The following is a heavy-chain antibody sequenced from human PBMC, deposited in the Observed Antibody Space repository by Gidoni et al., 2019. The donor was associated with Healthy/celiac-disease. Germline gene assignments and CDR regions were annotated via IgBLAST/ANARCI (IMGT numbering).Heavy chain of an antibody. V-gene: IGHV3-23*01. J-gene: IGHJ4*02. CDR3: AKGARLRNPFDY. CDR1: GVTFSSYA. CDR2: ISGSGGIT. Sequence: EVQLLESGGGWVQPGGSLRLSGAASGVTFSSYAMSWVRQAPGKGLEWFSAISGSGGITSYADSVKGRFTISRDNSKNTLYLQMNSLRAEDTAVYYCAKGARLRNPFDYWGQGTLVTVSS. D-gene: IGHD4-17*01.